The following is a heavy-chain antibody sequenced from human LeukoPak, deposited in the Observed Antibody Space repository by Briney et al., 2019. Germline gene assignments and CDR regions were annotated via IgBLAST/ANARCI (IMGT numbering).Heavy chain of an antibody. D-gene: IGHD5-18*01. J-gene: IGHJ6*03. CDR2: ISSSGSTI. V-gene: IGHV3-11*04. Sequence: GGSLRLSCAASGFTFSDYYMSWIRQAPGKGLEWVSYISSSGSTIYYGDSVKGRFTISRDNAKNSLYLQMNSLRAEDTAVYYCARERSENTAMRYYYYMDVWGKGTTVTVSS. CDR1: GFTFSDYY. CDR3: ARERSENTAMRYYYYMDV.